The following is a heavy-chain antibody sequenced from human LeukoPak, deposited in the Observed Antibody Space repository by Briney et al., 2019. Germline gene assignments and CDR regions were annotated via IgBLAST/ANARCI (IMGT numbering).Heavy chain of an antibody. CDR2: IYPGDSDT. D-gene: IGHD6-19*01. CDR1: GYSFTGYW. J-gene: IGHJ4*02. V-gene: IGHV5-51*01. Sequence: GESLKISCKGSGYSFTGYWIGWVRQMTGKGLELIGIIYPGDSDTRYSPSFQGQVTISADKSISTAYLHWSSLKASDTAMYYCARVPGQWLAPRRYFDYWGQGTLVTVSS. CDR3: ARVPGQWLAPRRYFDY.